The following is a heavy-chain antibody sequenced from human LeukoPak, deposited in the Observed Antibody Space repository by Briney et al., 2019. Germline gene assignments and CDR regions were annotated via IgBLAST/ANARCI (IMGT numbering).Heavy chain of an antibody. CDR1: GFNFSNYA. D-gene: IGHD5-18*01. V-gene: IGHV3-23*01. J-gene: IGHJ4*02. CDR2: ISGSGNNT. Sequence: GSLRLSCAASGFNFSNYAMSWVRRAPGKGLEWVSTISGSGNNTYYADSVKGRLTISRDNAKNTLYLQMDSLRAEDTAVYYCAKCGLYTYGLYLYWGQRTLVTISS. CDR3: AKCGLYTYGLYLY.